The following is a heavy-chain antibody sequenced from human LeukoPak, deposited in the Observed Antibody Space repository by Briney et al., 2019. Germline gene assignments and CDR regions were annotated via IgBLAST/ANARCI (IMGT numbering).Heavy chain of an antibody. CDR1: GGSISSYY. D-gene: IGHD2-15*01. Sequence: AETLSLTSTVSGGSISSYYWSWIRQRAGKGLEWIGRIYTSGSTNYNPSLKSRVTMSVDTSKNQFSLKLSSVTAADTAVYYCARDLVVVGGHRAFDIWGQGTMVTVSS. CDR2: IYTSGST. J-gene: IGHJ3*02. CDR3: ARDLVVVGGHRAFDI. V-gene: IGHV4-4*07.